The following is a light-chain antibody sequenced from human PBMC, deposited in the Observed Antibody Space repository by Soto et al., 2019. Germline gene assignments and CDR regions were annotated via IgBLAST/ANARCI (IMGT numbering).Light chain of an antibody. J-gene: IGLJ1*01. CDR3: SSYSSSSTLPYV. CDR1: SSDVGDYNF. CDR2: DVS. V-gene: IGLV2-14*01. Sequence: QSVLTQPASVSGSPGQSITISCTGASSDVGDYNFVSWYQQHPGKAPKLMIYDVSNRPSGVSNRFSGSKSGNTASLTISGLQAEDEADYYCSSYSSSSTLPYVLGTGTQLTVL.